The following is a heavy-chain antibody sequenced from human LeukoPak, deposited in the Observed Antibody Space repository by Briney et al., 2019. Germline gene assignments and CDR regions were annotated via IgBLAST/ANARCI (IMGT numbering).Heavy chain of an antibody. V-gene: IGHV3-21*01. CDR1: GFTFSSYS. Sequence: PGGSLRLSCAASGFTFSSYSMNWVRQAPGKGLEWVSSISSSSSYIYYADSVKGRFTISRDNAKNSLYLQMNSLRAEDTAVYCCAREGWQQLAPFDYWGQGTLVTVSS. J-gene: IGHJ4*02. CDR2: ISSSSSYI. CDR3: AREGWQQLAPFDY. D-gene: IGHD6-13*01.